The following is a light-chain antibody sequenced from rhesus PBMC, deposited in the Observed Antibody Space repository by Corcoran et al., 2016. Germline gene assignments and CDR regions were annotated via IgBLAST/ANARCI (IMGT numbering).Light chain of an antibody. CDR3: QQYYSSPLT. CDR1: QSLLYSSNNKNY. V-gene: IGKV4-1*01. CDR2: WAS. J-gene: IGKJ1*01. Sequence: DIVMTQSPDSLAVSLGERVTINCKSSQSLLYSSNNKNYLAWYQPKPGQAPKLRIYWASTLESGVPTRFRGSGSGTDFTLTISGLQAEDVAVYYCQQYYSSPLTFGQGTKVEIK.